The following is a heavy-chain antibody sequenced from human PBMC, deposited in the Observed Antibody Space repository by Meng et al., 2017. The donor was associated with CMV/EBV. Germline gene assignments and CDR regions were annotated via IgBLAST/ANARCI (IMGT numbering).Heavy chain of an antibody. CDR1: GGSFSGYY. CDR2: INHSGGT. D-gene: IGHD2-15*01. J-gene: IGHJ4*02. V-gene: IGHV4-34*01. CDR3: ASSLTYPDY. Sequence: QVQLQQWGSGRLSPSESLALPCACYGGSFSGYYWSWIRQPPGKGLEWIGEINHSGGTNYNPSLKSRVTISVDTSKTQFSLKLSSVTAADTAVYYCASSLTYPDYWGQGTLVTVSS.